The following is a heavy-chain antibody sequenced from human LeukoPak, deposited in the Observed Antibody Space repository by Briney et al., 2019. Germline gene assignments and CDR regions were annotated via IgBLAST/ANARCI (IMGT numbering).Heavy chain of an antibody. V-gene: IGHV1-69*01. CDR2: IIPIFGTA. CDR1: GGTFSSYA. J-gene: IGHJ3*02. Sequence: SVKVSCKASGGTFSSYAINWVRQAPGQGLEWMGGIIPIFGTANYAQKFQGRVTITADESTSTAHMELSSLRSEDTAVYYCARDSVTYCGGDCYFDAFDIWGQGTMVTVSS. CDR3: ARDSVTYCGGDCYFDAFDI. D-gene: IGHD2-21*01.